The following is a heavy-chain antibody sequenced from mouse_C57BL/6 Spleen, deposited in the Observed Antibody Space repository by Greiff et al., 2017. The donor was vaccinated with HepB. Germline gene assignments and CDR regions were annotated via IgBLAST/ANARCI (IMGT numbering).Heavy chain of an antibody. V-gene: IGHV1-80*01. Sequence: VKLLESGAELVKPGASVKISCKASGYAFSSYWMNWVKQRPGKGLEWIGQIYPGDGDTNYNGKFKGKATLTADKSSSTAYMQLSSLTSEDSAVYFCAKSSAQAYGFAYWGQGTLVTVSA. CDR3: AKSSAQAYGFAY. D-gene: IGHD3-2*02. CDR2: IYPGDGDT. J-gene: IGHJ3*01. CDR1: GYAFSSYW.